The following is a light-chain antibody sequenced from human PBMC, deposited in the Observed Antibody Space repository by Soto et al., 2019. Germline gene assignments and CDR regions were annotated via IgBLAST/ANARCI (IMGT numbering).Light chain of an antibody. CDR1: SGHTNNA. V-gene: IGLV4-69*01. Sequence: QYVLTQSPSASASLGASVKLTCTLSSGHTNNAIAWHQQKPEKGPRYLMKVNSDGSHSKGDGIPDRFSGSSSGAERYLIISSLQSEDEADYYCQTWGTGIYVVFGGGTKLTVL. CDR3: QTWGTGIYVV. J-gene: IGLJ2*01. CDR2: VNSDGSH.